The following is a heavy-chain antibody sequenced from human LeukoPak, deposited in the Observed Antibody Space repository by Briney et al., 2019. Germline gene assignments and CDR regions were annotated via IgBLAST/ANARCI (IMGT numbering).Heavy chain of an antibody. CDR2: IFTSGIT. Sequence: PSETLSLTCTVSGGSISSYCWNWIRQPAGTGLEWIGRIFTSGITNYDPSLNSRVTMSIDTSKNQFSLNLSSVTAADTAVYYCARESAGNYDVPLGDMDVWGKGTTVTVSS. J-gene: IGHJ6*03. CDR1: GGSISSYC. CDR3: ARESAGNYDVPLGDMDV. V-gene: IGHV4-4*07. D-gene: IGHD3-10*01.